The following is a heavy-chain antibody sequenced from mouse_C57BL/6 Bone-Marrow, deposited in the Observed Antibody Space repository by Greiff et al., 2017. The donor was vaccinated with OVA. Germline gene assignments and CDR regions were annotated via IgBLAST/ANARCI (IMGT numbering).Heavy chain of an antibody. V-gene: IGHV1-26*01. J-gene: IGHJ3*01. D-gene: IGHD3-2*02. CDR3: ARRSPGKFAY. CDR1: GYTFTDYY. CDR2: INPNNGGT. Sequence: EVQLQQSGPELVKPGASVKISCKASGYTFTDYYMNWVKQSHGKSLEWIGDINPNNGGTSYNQKFKGKATLTVDKSSSTAYMELRSLTSEDSAVYYCARRSPGKFAYWGQGTLVTVSA.